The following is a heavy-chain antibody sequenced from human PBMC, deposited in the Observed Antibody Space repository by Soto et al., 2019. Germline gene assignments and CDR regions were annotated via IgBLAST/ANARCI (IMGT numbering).Heavy chain of an antibody. D-gene: IGHD6-19*01. CDR2: ISYDGSNK. V-gene: IGHV3-30*02. CDR1: GFTFSSYG. J-gene: IGHJ4*02. Sequence: GGCLRLSRAASGFTFSSYGMHWVRQAPGKRLEWVAVISYDGSNKYYADSVKGRFTISRDNSKNTLYLQMNSLRAEDTAVYYCAKDHEEGIAVAVNYYFDYWGQGTLVTVSS. CDR3: AKDHEEGIAVAVNYYFDY.